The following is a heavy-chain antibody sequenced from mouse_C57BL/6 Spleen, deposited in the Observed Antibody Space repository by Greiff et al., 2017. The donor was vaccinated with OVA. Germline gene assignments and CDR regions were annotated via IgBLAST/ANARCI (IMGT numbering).Heavy chain of an antibody. J-gene: IGHJ2*01. CDR1: GYTFTSYW. D-gene: IGHD1-1*01. CDR2: IHPNSGST. CDR3: ARPVTTVVAQEAYFDY. Sequence: VQLQQPGAELVKPGASVKLSCKASGYTFTSYWMHWVKQRPGQGLEWIGMIHPNSGSTNYNEKFKSKATLTVDKSSSTAYMQLSSLTSEDSAVYYCARPVTTVVAQEAYFDYWGQGTTLTVSS. V-gene: IGHV1-64*01.